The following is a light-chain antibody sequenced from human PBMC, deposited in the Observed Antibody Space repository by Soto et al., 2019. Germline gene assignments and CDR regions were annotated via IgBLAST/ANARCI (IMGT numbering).Light chain of an antibody. CDR2: WAS. J-gene: IGKJ3*01. V-gene: IGKV4-1*01. CDR1: QSVLYSSNNKNY. Sequence: DIVMTQSPDSLAVSLGERATINCKSSQSVLYSSNNKNYLAWYQQKPGQPPKLLIYWASTRESGVPDRFSGSGSGTDFTLTISSLQAEDVAVYYCQQYYSTPVTFGPWTKVDI. CDR3: QQYYSTPVT.